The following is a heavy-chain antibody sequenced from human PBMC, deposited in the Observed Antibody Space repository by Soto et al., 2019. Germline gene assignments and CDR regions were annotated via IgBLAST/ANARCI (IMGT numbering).Heavy chain of an antibody. CDR2: TYYSEHT. D-gene: IGHD6-19*01. J-gene: IGHJ4*02. V-gene: IGHV4-31*03. Sequence: PSETLSLTCTVSVGSISSGVYYWNWIRQHPGKGLEWIGYTYYSEHTYYNPSLNSRITISADTSKNQFSLKLSSVTAADTAVYYCARLSSSGWPIDSWGQGTLVTVSS. CDR3: ARLSSSGWPIDS. CDR1: VGSISSGVYY.